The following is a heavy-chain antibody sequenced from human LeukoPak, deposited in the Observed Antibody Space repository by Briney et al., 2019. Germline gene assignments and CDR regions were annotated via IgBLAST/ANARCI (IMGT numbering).Heavy chain of an antibody. D-gene: IGHD3-22*01. J-gene: IGHJ4*02. CDR3: AKDPTDFDSSGQTYFDY. CDR2: ISGSGDII. CDR1: GFTFSTCA. Sequence: GSLRLSCAASGFTFSTCAMSWVRQAPGKGLEWVSGISGSGDIIYYSDSVKGRFTISRDNSKNTLLLQMNSLRAEDSALYYCAKDPTDFDSSGQTYFDYWGQGTLVTVSS. V-gene: IGHV3-23*01.